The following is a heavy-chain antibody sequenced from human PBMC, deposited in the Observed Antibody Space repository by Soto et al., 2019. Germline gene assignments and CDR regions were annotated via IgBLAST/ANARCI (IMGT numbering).Heavy chain of an antibody. CDR3: AKDLIPVDTAMVPWYYGMDV. J-gene: IGHJ6*02. V-gene: IGHV3-30*18. D-gene: IGHD5-18*01. CDR2: ISYDGSNK. Sequence: TGGSLRLSCAASGFTFSSYGMHWVRQAPGKGLEWVAVISYDGSNKYYADSVKGRFTISRDNSKNTLYLQMNSLRAEDTAVYYCAKDLIPVDTAMVPWYYGMDVWGQGTTVTVSS. CDR1: GFTFSSYG.